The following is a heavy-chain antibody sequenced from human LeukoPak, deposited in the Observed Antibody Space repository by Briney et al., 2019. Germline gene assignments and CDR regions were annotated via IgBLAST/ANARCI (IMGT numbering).Heavy chain of an antibody. CDR1: GFTFDDYG. V-gene: IGHV3-20*04. D-gene: IGHD2-8*02. J-gene: IGHJ4*02. CDR3: ARDLSDYWYTFGY. Sequence: GGSLRLSCEDSGFTFDDYGMSWVRQAPGKGLEWVSGINWDGGSTFYADSVKGRFTISRDDAKNSLYLQMNSLRAEDTALYYCARDLSDYWYTFGYWGRGTLVTVSS. CDR2: INWDGGST.